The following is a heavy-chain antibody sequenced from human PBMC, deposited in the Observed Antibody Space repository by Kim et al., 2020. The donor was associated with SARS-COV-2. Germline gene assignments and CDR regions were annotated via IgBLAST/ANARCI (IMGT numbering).Heavy chain of an antibody. J-gene: IGHJ6*02. Sequence: ASVKVSCKASGYTFTSYGISWVRQAPGQGLEWMRWISAYNGNTNYAQKLQGRVTMTTDTSTSTAYMELRSLRSDETAVYYCARDAFNSGSYYNEHYYYYGMDVWGQGTTVTVSS. V-gene: IGHV1-18*01. CDR1: GYTFTSYG. CDR3: ARDAFNSGSYYNEHYYYYGMDV. CDR2: ISAYNGNT. D-gene: IGHD3-10*01.